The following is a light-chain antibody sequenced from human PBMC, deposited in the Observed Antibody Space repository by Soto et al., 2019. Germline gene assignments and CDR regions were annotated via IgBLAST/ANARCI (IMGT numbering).Light chain of an antibody. Sequence: DIQMTQSPSSVSASVGDRLTITCRASRDISNSLAWYQQTPGKAPKLLLRGASSLHRGVPSRFSGGGAGTEFTLTISSLQPEDFATYYCQQSYSTPYTFGQGTKLEIK. J-gene: IGKJ2*01. V-gene: IGKV1-12*02. CDR3: QQSYSTPYT. CDR2: GAS. CDR1: RDISNS.